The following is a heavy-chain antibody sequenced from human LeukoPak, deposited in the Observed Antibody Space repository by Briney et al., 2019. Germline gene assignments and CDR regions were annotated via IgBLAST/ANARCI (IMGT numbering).Heavy chain of an antibody. CDR2: MNPNSGNT. D-gene: IGHD3-9*01. CDR3: ARGRDILTGYYNEVFDY. J-gene: IGHJ4*02. CDR1: GYTFTSYG. Sequence: ASVKVSCKASGYTFTSYGINWVRQATGQGLEWTGWMNPNSGNTGYAQKFQGRVTMTRNTSISTAYMELSSLRSEDTAVYYCARGRDILTGYYNEVFDYWGQGTLVTVSS. V-gene: IGHV1-8*02.